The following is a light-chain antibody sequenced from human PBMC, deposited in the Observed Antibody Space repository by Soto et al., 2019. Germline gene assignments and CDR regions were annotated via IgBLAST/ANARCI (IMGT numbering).Light chain of an antibody. V-gene: IGLV1-40*01. J-gene: IGLJ2*01. CDR3: QSYDSSLSGSVI. CDR1: SSNIGAGYD. CDR2: RNN. Sequence: QSVLTQPPSVSGAPGQRVTISCTGSSSNIGAGYDVHWYQQLPGIAPKLLIYRNNNRPSGVPDRFSGSKSGTSASLAITGLQAEDEAHYYCQSYDSSLSGSVIFGGGTKVTVL.